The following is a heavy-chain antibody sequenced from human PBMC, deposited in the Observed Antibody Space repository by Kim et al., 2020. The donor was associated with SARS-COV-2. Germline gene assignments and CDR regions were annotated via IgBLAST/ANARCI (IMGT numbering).Heavy chain of an antibody. CDR1: GFTFSSYS. CDR2: ISSSSSTI. CDR3: ARDRRPLVRLVRGGMDV. V-gene: IGHV3-48*04. Sequence: GGSLRLSCAASGFTFSSYSMNWVRQAPGKGLEWVSYISSSSSTIYYADSVKGRFTISRDNAKNSLYLQMNSLRAEDTAVYYCARDRRPLVRLVRGGMDVWGQGTTVTVSS. J-gene: IGHJ6*02. D-gene: IGHD3-10*01.